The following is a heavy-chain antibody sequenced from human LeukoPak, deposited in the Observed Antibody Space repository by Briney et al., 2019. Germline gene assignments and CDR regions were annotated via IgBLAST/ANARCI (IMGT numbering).Heavy chain of an antibody. Sequence: SETLSLTCTVSGGSISSYYWSWIRQPPGKGLEWIGYIYYSGSTNYNPSLKSRVTISVDTSKNQFSLKLSSVTAADTAVYYCARHRVKAAHYYDSPYYFDYWGQGTLVTVSS. V-gene: IGHV4-59*08. CDR1: GGSISSYY. D-gene: IGHD3-22*01. CDR2: IYYSGST. CDR3: ARHRVKAAHYYDSPYYFDY. J-gene: IGHJ4*02.